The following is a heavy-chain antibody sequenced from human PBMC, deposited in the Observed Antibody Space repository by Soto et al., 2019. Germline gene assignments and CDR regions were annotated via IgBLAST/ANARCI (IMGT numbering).Heavy chain of an antibody. CDR2: ISNDGSST. V-gene: IGHV3-74*01. CDR3: ARDTYYDDSGYNFSTNDFES. Sequence: GGSLRLSCAASGFTSSSYWIHWVRQAPGKGLVWVSRISNDGSSTNYADSVKGRFTISRDNAKNTVYLQMNSLRAEDTAVYYCARDTYYDDSGYNFSTNDFESWGQETMLTVSS. D-gene: IGHD3-22*01. J-gene: IGHJ3*02. CDR1: GFTSSSYW.